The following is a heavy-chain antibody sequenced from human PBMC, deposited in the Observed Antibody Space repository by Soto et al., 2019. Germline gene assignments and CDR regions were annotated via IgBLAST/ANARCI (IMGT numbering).Heavy chain of an antibody. D-gene: IGHD3-9*01. Sequence: QVQLVQSGAEVKKPGASVKVSCKASGYTFTSYGISWVRQAPGQGLEWMGWISAYNGNTNYAQKLQGRVTMTTDTSTRTAYMELRSLRSDETAVYYCAREGGARLRYFDWFPYYYYGMDVWGQGTTVTVSS. V-gene: IGHV1-18*04. CDR1: GYTFTSYG. CDR3: AREGGARLRYFDWFPYYYYGMDV. J-gene: IGHJ6*02. CDR2: ISAYNGNT.